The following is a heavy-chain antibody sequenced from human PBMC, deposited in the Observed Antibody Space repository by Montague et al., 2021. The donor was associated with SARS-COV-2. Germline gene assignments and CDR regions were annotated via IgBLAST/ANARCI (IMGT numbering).Heavy chain of an antibody. CDR2: IMQDGSEK. CDR1: GFTFSSYW. CDR3: ARDRIKYGPYNWFDP. D-gene: IGHD4-17*01. J-gene: IGHJ5*02. Sequence: SLRLSCAASGFTFSSYWMSWVRQAPGKGLEWVANIMQDGSEKYYVDSVKGRFTISRDNAKNSLYLQMNSLRAEDTAVYYCARDRIKYGPYNWFDPWGQGTLVTVSS. V-gene: IGHV3-7*03.